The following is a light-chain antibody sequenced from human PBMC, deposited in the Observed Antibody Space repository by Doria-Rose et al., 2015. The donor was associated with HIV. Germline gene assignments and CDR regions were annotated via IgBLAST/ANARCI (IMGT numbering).Light chain of an antibody. J-gene: IGKJ1*01. CDR3: QQYGSSPGT. V-gene: IGKV3-20*01. CDR1: QSVNTNY. Sequence: RATLSCRASQSVNTNYLAWYQQKSGQAPRLLIYGASNRATAIPDRFSGSGSETDFTLTISRLDPEDFAVYYCQQYGSSPGTFGQGTKVEIK. CDR2: GAS.